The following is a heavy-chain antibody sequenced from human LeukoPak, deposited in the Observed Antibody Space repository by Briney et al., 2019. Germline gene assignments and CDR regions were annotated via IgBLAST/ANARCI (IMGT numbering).Heavy chain of an antibody. J-gene: IGHJ6*03. Sequence: SETLSLTCTVSGYSISSSYYWGWIRQPPGKGLEWIGSIYYSGSTYYNPSLKSRVTISVDTSKNQFSLKLSSVTAADTAVYYCARHLRIAAAGTKAGPYYYYYYYMDVWGKGTTVTISS. CDR3: ARHLRIAAAGTKAGPYYYYYYYMDV. CDR2: IYYSGST. D-gene: IGHD6-13*01. V-gene: IGHV4-39*01. CDR1: GYSISSSYY.